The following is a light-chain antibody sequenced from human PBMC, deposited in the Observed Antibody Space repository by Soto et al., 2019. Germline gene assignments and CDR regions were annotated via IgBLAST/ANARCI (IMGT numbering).Light chain of an antibody. J-gene: IGKJ5*01. V-gene: IGKV3-15*01. CDR1: QSVGDN. CDR3: QQYYNWPRT. Sequence: ILMTQSPATLSVSPGERATLSCRASQSVGDNSAWYQQKPGQAPRLLVYGASTRAAGIPARFSGSGSGTEFTLTINSLQAEDCAVYYCQQYYNWPRTFGQGTRLKIK. CDR2: GAS.